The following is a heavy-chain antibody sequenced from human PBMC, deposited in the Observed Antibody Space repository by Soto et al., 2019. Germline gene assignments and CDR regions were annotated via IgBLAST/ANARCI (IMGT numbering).Heavy chain of an antibody. D-gene: IGHD6-19*01. CDR1: GFTSNNNW. CDR2: IYPSDSDT. J-gene: IGHJ1*01. CDR3: AAAIGVTESAYFHH. V-gene: IGHV5-51*01. Sequence: GESLKISCKCSGFTSNNNWIACVRQIPGKGLEWMGIIYPSDSDTRYSPSFQGQVTISADKSISTAYLQWTSLKASDTATYYCAAAIGVTESAYFHHWGQGTRVTVSS.